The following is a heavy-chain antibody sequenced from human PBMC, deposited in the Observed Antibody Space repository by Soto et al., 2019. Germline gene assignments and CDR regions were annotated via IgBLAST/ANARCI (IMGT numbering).Heavy chain of an antibody. CDR2: INPNSGGT. CDR3: AREIVTLALAAAPPFDP. V-gene: IGHV1-2*02. CDR1: GYTFTGYY. Sequence: SEKVSCKASGYTFTGYYMHWVRQAPGQGLEWMGWINPNSGGTNYAQKFQGRVTMTRDTSISTAYMELSRLRSDDTAVYYCAREIVTLALAAAPPFDPWGQGTLVTVYS. J-gene: IGHJ5*02. D-gene: IGHD6-13*01.